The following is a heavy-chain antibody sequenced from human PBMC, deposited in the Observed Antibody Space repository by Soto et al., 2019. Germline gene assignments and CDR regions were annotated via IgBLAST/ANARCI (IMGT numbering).Heavy chain of an antibody. CDR2: IYYSGST. V-gene: IGHV4-31*03. J-gene: IGHJ6*02. CDR1: SGSISSGGYY. CDR3: ARAIYSYGYPGYYYGMDV. D-gene: IGHD5-18*01. Sequence: SETLSLTCTVSSGSISSGGYYWSWIRQHPGKGLEWIGYIYYSGSTYYNPSLKSRVTISVDTSKNQFSLKLSSVTAADTAVYYCARAIYSYGYPGYYYGMDVWGQGTTVTVSS.